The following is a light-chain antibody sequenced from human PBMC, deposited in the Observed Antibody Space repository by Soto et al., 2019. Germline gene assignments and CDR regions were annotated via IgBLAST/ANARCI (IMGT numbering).Light chain of an antibody. CDR3: QHYNSYSEA. CDR1: QSVSSSS. CDR2: EAS. V-gene: IGKV3-20*01. Sequence: IVLTQSPGTLSLSPGERATLSCRASQSVSSSSLAWYQQNPGQAPRLLIYEASSRATGIPDRFSGSGSGTDFTLTISSLQPDDFATYYCQHYNSYSEAFGQGTKVDI. J-gene: IGKJ1*01.